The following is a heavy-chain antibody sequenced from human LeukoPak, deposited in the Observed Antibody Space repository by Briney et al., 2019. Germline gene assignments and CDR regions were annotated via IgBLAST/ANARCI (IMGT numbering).Heavy chain of an antibody. CDR3: ARTKDYSTYFDY. J-gene: IGHJ4*02. CDR2: IIPIFGTA. Sequence: SVKVSCKASGYTFSSYAISWVRQAPGQGLEWMGGIIPIFGTANYAQKFQGRVTITADESTSTAYMELSSLRSEDTAVYYCARTKDYSTYFDYWGQGTLVTVSS. D-gene: IGHD4-11*01. V-gene: IGHV1-69*13. CDR1: GYTFSSYA.